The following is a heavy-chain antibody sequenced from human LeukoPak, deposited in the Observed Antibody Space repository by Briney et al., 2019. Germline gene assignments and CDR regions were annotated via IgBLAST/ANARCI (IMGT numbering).Heavy chain of an antibody. Sequence: SETLSLTCTVSGGSISSYYWSWLRQPAGKGLEWIGRIYSSGSTNYNPSLKSRVTMSVDTSNNQFSLKLNSVTAADTAVYYCARDPYCSGGSCYLNWFDPWGQGTLVTVSS. CDR3: ARDPYCSGGSCYLNWFDP. CDR1: GGSISSYY. V-gene: IGHV4-4*07. J-gene: IGHJ5*02. CDR2: IYSSGST. D-gene: IGHD2-15*01.